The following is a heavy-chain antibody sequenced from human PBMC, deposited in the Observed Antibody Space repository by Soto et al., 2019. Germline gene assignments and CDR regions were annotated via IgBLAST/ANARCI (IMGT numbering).Heavy chain of an antibody. CDR1: GGSISFSNYH. CDR2: SGTT. Sequence: SETLSLTCTVSGGSISFSNYHWTWIRQSPGKGPEWIGSGTTYYNPSLRSRVTISVDTSQNQFSLRMHSVTAADTAVYYCATYGGDTGRFDYWGRGILVTVS. D-gene: IGHD4-17*01. CDR3: ATYGGDTGRFDY. V-gene: IGHV4-39*01. J-gene: IGHJ4*02.